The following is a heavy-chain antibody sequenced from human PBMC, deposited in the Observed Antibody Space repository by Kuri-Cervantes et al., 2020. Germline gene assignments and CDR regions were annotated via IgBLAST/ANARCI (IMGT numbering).Heavy chain of an antibody. V-gene: IGHV4-38-2*02. CDR1: GYSITSGFL. CDR3: ARATEKVYYYGSGPLDY. J-gene: IGHJ4*02. D-gene: IGHD3-10*01. Sequence: SETLSLTCTVSGYSITSGFLWGWIRQTPGKGLEWIGNVYHSGSTHYNPSLKSRVTISVDKSKNQFSLKLSSVTAADTAVYYCARATEKVYYYGSGPLDYWGQGTLVTVSS. CDR2: VYHSGST.